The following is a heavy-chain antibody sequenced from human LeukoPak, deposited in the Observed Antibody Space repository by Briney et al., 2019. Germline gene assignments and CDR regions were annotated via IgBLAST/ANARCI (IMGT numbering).Heavy chain of an antibody. Sequence: ASVKVSCTASGYTFTSYDINWVRQATGQGLEWMGWMNPNSGNTGYAQKFQGRVTMTRNTSISTAYMELSSLRSEDTAVYYCARGQRSSSAYYYYYYYMDVWGKGTTVSVSS. CDR2: MNPNSGNT. V-gene: IGHV1-8*01. J-gene: IGHJ6*03. CDR1: GYTFTSYD. CDR3: ARGQRSSSAYYYYYYYMDV. D-gene: IGHD6-6*01.